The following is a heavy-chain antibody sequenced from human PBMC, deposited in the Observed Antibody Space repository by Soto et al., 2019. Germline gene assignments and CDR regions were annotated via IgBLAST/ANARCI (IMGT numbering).Heavy chain of an antibody. CDR3: AILGTYYFDNSDNYFDF. CDR1: GYTLTRYS. Sequence: QVQLVQSGAEEMKPGASVKVSCKASGYTLTRYSIHWVRQAPGQRLEWMGWINAGNGNTKFSKKFKGRVTITRDTSAITAYMELRGLRAEDTAVYYCAILGTYYFDNSDNYFDFGGQGTLVTVSS. V-gene: IGHV1-3*05. CDR2: INAGNGNT. J-gene: IGHJ4*02. D-gene: IGHD3-22*01.